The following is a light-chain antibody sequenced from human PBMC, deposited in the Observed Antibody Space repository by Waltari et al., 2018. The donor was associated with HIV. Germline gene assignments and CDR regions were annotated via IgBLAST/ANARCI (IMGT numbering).Light chain of an antibody. V-gene: IGLV2-11*01. J-gene: IGLJ3*02. CDR2: DVT. Sequence: QFALTQPRSVSGSPGQSVTISCTGTSSDVGGYNYVSWYQQNPGKAPKFIIYDVTKRPSGVPDRFSGSKSGNTASLTISGLQAEDEADYYCCSYAGNYPVLFGGGTKLTVL. CDR3: CSYAGNYPVL. CDR1: SSDVGGYNY.